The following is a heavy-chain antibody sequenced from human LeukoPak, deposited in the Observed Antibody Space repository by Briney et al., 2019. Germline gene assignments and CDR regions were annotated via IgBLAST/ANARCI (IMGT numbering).Heavy chain of an antibody. CDR2: IIPIFGTA. CDR1: GGTFSSYA. Sequence: ASVKVSCKASGGTFSSYAISWARQAPGQGLEWMGGIIPIFGTANYAQKFQGRVTITADESTSTAYMELSSLRSEDTAVYYCATRTYCSGGSCYEVSGWFDPWGQGTLVTVSS. CDR3: ATRTYCSGGSCYEVSGWFDP. V-gene: IGHV1-69*13. J-gene: IGHJ5*02. D-gene: IGHD2-15*01.